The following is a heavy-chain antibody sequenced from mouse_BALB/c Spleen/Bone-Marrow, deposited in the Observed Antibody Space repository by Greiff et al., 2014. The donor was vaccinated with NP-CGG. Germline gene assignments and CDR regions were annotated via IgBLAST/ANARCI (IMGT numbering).Heavy chain of an antibody. CDR1: GFNIKDTY. CDR2: IDSANGNT. V-gene: IGHV14-3*02. D-gene: IGHD4-1*01. J-gene: IGHJ4*01. Sequence: EVKLEESGAELVKPGASVKLSCTASGFNIKDTYMHWVKQRPEQGLERIGRIDSANGNTKYDPKFQGKATITADTSSNTAYLQLSSLTSEDTAVYYCARWEYYAMDYWGQGTSVTVSS. CDR3: ARWEYYAMDY.